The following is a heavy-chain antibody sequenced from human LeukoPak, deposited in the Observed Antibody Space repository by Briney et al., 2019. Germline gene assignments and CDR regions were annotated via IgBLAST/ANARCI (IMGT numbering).Heavy chain of an antibody. J-gene: IGHJ4*01. D-gene: IGHD5-18*01. V-gene: IGHV1-69*13. CDR3: ASRGRGGVDTVMVLAPPDN. Sequence: ASVKVSCKASGCTFTSYAFSWVRQPPGQGLEWMGGIIPIFGTANYAHKFQGRLTITADESTSTTYRKLSSMRSEDTAVYYCASRGRGGVDTVMVLAPPDNWGHGTLVTVSS. CDR1: GCTFTSYA. CDR2: IIPIFGTA.